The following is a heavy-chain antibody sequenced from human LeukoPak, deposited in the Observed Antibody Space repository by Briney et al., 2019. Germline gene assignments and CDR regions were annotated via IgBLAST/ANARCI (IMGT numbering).Heavy chain of an antibody. CDR2: IKPDGSEQ. J-gene: IGHJ4*02. CDR1: GFTFSNDA. D-gene: IGHD6-13*01. Sequence: GGSLRLSCVASGFTFSNDAMSWVRQAPGKGLEWVANIKPDGSEQYFVDSVKGRFTVSRDNAKNSLYLQMNSLRAEDTAVYSCARPYSNTARGSFDYWGQGTLVTVSS. CDR3: ARPYSNTARGSFDY. V-gene: IGHV3-7*01.